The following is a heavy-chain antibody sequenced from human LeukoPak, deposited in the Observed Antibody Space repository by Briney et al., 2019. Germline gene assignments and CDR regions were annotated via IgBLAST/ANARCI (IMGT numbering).Heavy chain of an antibody. CDR2: INPNSGGT. J-gene: IGHJ4*02. V-gene: IGHV1-2*02. Sequence: GASVKVSCKASGYTFTGYYMHWVRQAPGPGLEWMGWINPNSGGTNYAQKFQGRVTMTRDTSISTAYMELSRLRSDDTAVYYCAVAPLYYYDSSGYYLHWGQGTLVTVAS. CDR1: GYTFTGYY. D-gene: IGHD3-22*01. CDR3: AVAPLYYYDSSGYYLH.